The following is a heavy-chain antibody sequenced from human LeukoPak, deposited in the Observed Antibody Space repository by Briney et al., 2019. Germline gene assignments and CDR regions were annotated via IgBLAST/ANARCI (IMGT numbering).Heavy chain of an antibody. CDR1: GGSISSYY. CDR3: ARTGYCSGDACYPGWFDP. V-gene: IGHV4-59*01. J-gene: IGHJ5*02. D-gene: IGHD2-15*01. Sequence: PSETLSLTCTVSGGSISSYYWSWIRQPPGKGLEWIGHIYYSGSTNYNPSLKSRLTISVDTSNNQFSLKLSSVTAADTAVYYCARTGYCSGDACYPGWFDPWGQGTLVTVSS. CDR2: IYYSGST.